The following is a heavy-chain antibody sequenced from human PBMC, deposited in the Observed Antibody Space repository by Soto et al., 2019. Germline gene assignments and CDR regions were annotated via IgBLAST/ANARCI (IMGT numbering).Heavy chain of an antibody. CDR3: AKGMYYYDSSGYRLFDY. J-gene: IGHJ4*02. CDR1: GFTFRNYA. D-gene: IGHD3-22*01. Sequence: LRLSCAASGFTFRNYAMNWVRQAPGKGLEWVSGISVSGGSTYYADSVKGRFTVPRDNSKNTVFLQMNSLRAEDTAVYFCAKGMYYYDSSGYRLFDYWGQGTLVTVSS. V-gene: IGHV3-23*01. CDR2: ISVSGGST.